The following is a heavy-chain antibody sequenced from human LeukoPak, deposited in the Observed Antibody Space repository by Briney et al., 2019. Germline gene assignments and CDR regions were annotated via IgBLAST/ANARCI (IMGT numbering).Heavy chain of an antibody. J-gene: IGHJ4*02. CDR1: GGSISSYY. V-gene: IGHV4-59*01. CDR2: IYYSGST. D-gene: IGHD3-22*01. Sequence: SETLSLTCTVSGGSISSYYWSWIRQPPGKGLEWIGYIYYSGSTNYNPSPKSRVTISVDTSKNQFSLKLSSVTAADTAVYYCARAGDYYDSSGYYYPDYWGQGTLVTVSS. CDR3: ARAGDYYDSSGYYYPDY.